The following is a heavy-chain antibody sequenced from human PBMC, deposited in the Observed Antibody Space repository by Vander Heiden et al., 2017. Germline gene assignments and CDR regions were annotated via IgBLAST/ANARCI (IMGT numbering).Heavy chain of an antibody. CDR1: GFTFSRYA. D-gene: IGHD6-19*01. CDR2: ISGSGGST. Sequence: EVQLLESGGGLVHPGRSLSLSCAASGFTFSRYAKSGVRQAAGKGLEWVSAISGSGGSTYYEDSVKGRFTISRDNSKNTLYLQMNSLRAEDTAVYYCAKTRVSSGWNFDYWGQGTLVTVSS. V-gene: IGHV3-23*01. J-gene: IGHJ4*02. CDR3: AKTRVSSGWNFDY.